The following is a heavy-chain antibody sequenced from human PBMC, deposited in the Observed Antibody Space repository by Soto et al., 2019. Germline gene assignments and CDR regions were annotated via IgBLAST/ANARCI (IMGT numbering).Heavy chain of an antibody. D-gene: IGHD3-10*01. Sequence: ASVKVSCKASGYTFTSYGISWVRQAPGQGLEWMGWISAYNGNTNYAQKLQGRVTMTTDTSTSTAYMELRSLRSDDTAVYYCARHRVTLVRGGIIMDLGPNYMDVWGKGHTVPVSS. CDR3: ARHRVTLVRGGIIMDLGPNYMDV. V-gene: IGHV1-18*01. J-gene: IGHJ6*03. CDR2: ISAYNGNT. CDR1: GYTFTSYG.